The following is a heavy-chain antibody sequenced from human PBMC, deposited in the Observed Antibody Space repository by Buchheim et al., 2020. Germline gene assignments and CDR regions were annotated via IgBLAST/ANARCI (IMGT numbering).Heavy chain of an antibody. V-gene: IGHV1-18*04. CDR1: GYTFTSYG. Sequence: QVQLVQSGAEVKKPGVSVKVSCKASGYTFTSYGITWVRQAPGQGLEWMGWISAYNRNINYAQKLQGRVTMTTDTSTNTAYMELRSLRSDDTAVYYCARDSTYGSIWYDGIDYWGQGTL. CDR2: ISAYNRNI. CDR3: ARDSTYGSIWYDGIDY. D-gene: IGHD6-13*01. J-gene: IGHJ4*02.